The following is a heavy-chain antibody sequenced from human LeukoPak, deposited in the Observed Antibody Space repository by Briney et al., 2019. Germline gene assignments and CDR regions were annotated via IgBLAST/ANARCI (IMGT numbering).Heavy chain of an antibody. CDR1: GGTFSSYA. CDR3: ARPYSGSYPLDY. D-gene: IGHD1-26*01. CDR2: IIPIFGTA. V-gene: IGHV1-69*01. Sequence: SVKVSCKASGGTFSSYAISWVRQAPGQGLEWMGGIIPIFGTANYAQKFQGRVTITADESTSTAYMELSSLRSEDTAVYYCARPYSGSYPLDYWGQGTLVTVSS. J-gene: IGHJ4*02.